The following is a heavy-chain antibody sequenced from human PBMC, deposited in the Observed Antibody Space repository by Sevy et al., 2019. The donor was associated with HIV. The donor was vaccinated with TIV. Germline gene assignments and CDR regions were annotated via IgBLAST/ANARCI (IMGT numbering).Heavy chain of an antibody. CDR2: IRSKDATYAT. D-gene: IGHD5-18*01. CDR1: GLRFSESA. Sequence: GGSLRLSCAASGLRFSESAIHWVRHTSGKGLEWVGRIRSKDATYATAYAASVIGGFTQSRDDSKNMAFLQMNSLKTEDTAIKYCARREDMVSQREEHSFHLWGQGTLVTVSS. J-gene: IGHJ1*01. CDR3: ARREDMVSQREEHSFHL. V-gene: IGHV3-73*01.